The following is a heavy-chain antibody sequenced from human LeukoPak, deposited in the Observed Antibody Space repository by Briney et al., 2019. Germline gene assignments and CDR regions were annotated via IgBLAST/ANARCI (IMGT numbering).Heavy chain of an antibody. CDR1: EFTFSSYW. CDR3: AELGITMIGGV. V-gene: IGHV3-48*03. J-gene: IGHJ6*04. Sequence: GGSLRLSCAASEFTFSSYWMSWVRQAPGKGLEWVSYISSSGSTIYYADSVKGRFTISRDNAKNSLYLQMNSLRAEDTAVYYYAELGITMIGGVWGKGTTVTIPS. D-gene: IGHD3-10*02. CDR2: ISSSGSTI.